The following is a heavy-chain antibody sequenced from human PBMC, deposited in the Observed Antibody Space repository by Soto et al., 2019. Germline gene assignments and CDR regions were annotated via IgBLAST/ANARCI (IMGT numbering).Heavy chain of an antibody. CDR2: IIPLFGTT. CDR1: GDTFKNCV. Sequence: QVQVVQSGVEVRRPGSSVKVSCKASGDTFKNCVISWVRQAPGHGLEWMGGIIPLFGTTDFAQRFQGRLTITTDESTTTAYMELSRLRSEDTATYYCAAELGFGKLSVVWGQGTTVIVSS. D-gene: IGHD3-10*01. V-gene: IGHV1-69*01. J-gene: IGHJ6*02. CDR3: AAELGFGKLSVV.